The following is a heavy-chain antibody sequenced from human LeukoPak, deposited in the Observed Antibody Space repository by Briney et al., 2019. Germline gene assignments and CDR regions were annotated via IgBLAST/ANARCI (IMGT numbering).Heavy chain of an antibody. CDR1: GFTFDDYA. CDR2: ISWNSGSI. Sequence: PGRSLRLSCAASGFTFDDYAMHWVRQAPGKGLEWVSGISWNSGSIDYADSVKGRFTISRDNAKNSLYLQMNSLRAEDTALYYCAKDRYSSSWFRYYGMDVWGQGTTVTVSS. D-gene: IGHD6-13*01. CDR3: AKDRYSSSWFRYYGMDV. J-gene: IGHJ6*02. V-gene: IGHV3-9*01.